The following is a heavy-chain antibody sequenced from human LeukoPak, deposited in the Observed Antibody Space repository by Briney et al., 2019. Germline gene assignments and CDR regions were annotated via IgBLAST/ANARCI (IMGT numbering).Heavy chain of an antibody. Sequence: PGGSLRLSCVASGFILSGYWMYWVRQAPGKGLMYISRNNGDGSTTNYADVVKGRFTMSRDNAKNTLYLQMNSLRVEDTAVYYCARDPRNVGLAPWGQGTLVTVSS. D-gene: IGHD2-15*01. CDR3: ARDPRNVGLAP. V-gene: IGHV3-74*01. J-gene: IGHJ5*02. CDR2: NNGDGSTT. CDR1: GFILSGYW.